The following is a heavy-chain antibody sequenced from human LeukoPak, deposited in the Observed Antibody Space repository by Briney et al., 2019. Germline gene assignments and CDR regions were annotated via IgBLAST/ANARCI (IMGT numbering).Heavy chain of an antibody. CDR2: IYYSGST. V-gene: IGHV4-59*01. J-gene: IGHJ6*02. CDR1: GGSISSYY. D-gene: IGHD3-10*01. CDR3: ARDNGSGDYYYYYGMDV. Sequence: PSETLSLTCTVSGGSISSYYWSWIRQPPGKGLEWIGYIYYSGSTNYNPSLKSRVTISVDTSKNQFSLKLSSVTAADTAVYYCARDNGSGDYYYYYGMDVWGQGTTVTVSS.